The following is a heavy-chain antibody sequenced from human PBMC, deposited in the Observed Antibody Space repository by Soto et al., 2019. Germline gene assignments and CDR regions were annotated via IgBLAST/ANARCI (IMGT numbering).Heavy chain of an antibody. J-gene: IGHJ6*02. D-gene: IGHD3-9*01. Sequence: TSETLSLTYTVAGGSSSSGGYYWSCIRQHPGKGLEWIGYIYYSGSTYYNPSLKSRVTISVDTSKNQFSLKLSSVTAADTAVYYCARDQAYYDILTGYGGMDVWGQGTTVTVSS. CDR2: IYYSGST. CDR1: GGSSSSGGYY. V-gene: IGHV4-31*03. CDR3: ARDQAYYDILTGYGGMDV.